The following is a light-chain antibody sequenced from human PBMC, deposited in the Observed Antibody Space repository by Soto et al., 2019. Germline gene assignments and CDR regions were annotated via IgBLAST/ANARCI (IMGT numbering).Light chain of an antibody. CDR3: SSYTSRDTRV. Sequence: QSALTQPASVSGSPGQSITISCTGSSNDVGGYNYVSWYQQHPGKAPRLMIYEVTNRPSGVSNRFSGSKSGNTASLTISGVQAEDEADYYCSSYTSRDTRVFGGGTKVTVL. CDR1: SNDVGGYNY. J-gene: IGLJ3*02. CDR2: EVT. V-gene: IGLV2-14*01.